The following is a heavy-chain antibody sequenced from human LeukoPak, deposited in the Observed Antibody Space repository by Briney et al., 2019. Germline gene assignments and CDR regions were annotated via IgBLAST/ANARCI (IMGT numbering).Heavy chain of an antibody. V-gene: IGHV3-30*02. Sequence: AGGSLRLSCAASGFTFSSYGMHWVRQAPGKGLEWVAFIRYDGSNKYYADSVKGGFTISRDNSNNTLYLQMNSLRAEDTAVYYCAKGSGWGVIITDWGQGTLVTVSS. CDR3: AKGSGWGVIITD. CDR2: IRYDGSNK. D-gene: IGHD3-10*01. J-gene: IGHJ4*02. CDR1: GFTFSSYG.